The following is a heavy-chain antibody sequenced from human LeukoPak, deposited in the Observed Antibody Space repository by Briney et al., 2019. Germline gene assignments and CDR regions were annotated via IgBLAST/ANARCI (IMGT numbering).Heavy chain of an antibody. CDR2: ISWHSGSI. Sequence: GGSLRLSCAASGFIFDDHAMHWVRQAPGKALESVSGISWHSGSIGYADSVKGRFTISRDNAKNSLYLQMHSLRAEVTALYYCAKGIVGFDYWGQGTLVTVSS. V-gene: IGHV3-9*01. CDR3: AKGIVGFDY. CDR1: GFIFDDHA. D-gene: IGHD3-16*02. J-gene: IGHJ4*02.